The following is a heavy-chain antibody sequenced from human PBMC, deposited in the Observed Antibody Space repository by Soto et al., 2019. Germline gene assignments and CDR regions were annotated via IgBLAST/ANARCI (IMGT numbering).Heavy chain of an antibody. J-gene: IGHJ4*02. CDR2: INHSGST. V-gene: IGHV4-34*01. D-gene: IGHD4-17*01. Sequence: QVQLQQWGAGLLMPSETLSLTCAVYGGSFSGYYWSWIRQPPGKGLEWIGEINHSGSTNYNPSLKSRFTISVDTSKNQFSLKLSSVTAADTAVYYCARFLYTVTADYWGQGTLVTVSS. CDR3: ARFLYTVTADY. CDR1: GGSFSGYY.